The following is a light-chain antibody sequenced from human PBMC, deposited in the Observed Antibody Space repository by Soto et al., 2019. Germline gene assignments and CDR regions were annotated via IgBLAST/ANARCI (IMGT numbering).Light chain of an antibody. Sequence: DIQMTQSPSTLSGSVGDRVTITCLASQTISSCLAWYQQTPGKAPNLLMYAASTLQSGVPSRFSGSGSGTDFTLTISSLQAEDFATYYCQQTRRYPSTFGGGTKVDIK. J-gene: IGKJ4*01. V-gene: IGKV1-5*01. CDR2: AAS. CDR3: QQTRRYPST. CDR1: QTISSC.